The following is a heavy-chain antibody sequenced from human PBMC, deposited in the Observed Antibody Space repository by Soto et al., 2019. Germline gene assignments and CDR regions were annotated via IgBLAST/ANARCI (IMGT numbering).Heavy chain of an antibody. D-gene: IGHD3-3*01. CDR2: ISSGGST. CDR3: ARDTFGGAYDFLH. CDR1: GFTVSSFY. J-gene: IGHJ4*02. Sequence: EVQLVESGGGLVQPGGSLRLSCAASGFTVSSFYMTWVRQAPGKGLQWVAVISSGGSTYYADSVKGRFTISRDNSKNTLYLEMNSLRAEDTAVYYCARDTFGGAYDFLHGGQATLVTVSS. V-gene: IGHV3-66*01.